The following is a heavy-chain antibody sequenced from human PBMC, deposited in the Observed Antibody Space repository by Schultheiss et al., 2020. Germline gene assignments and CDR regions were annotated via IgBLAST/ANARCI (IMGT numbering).Heavy chain of an antibody. CDR1: GYTFTSYG. D-gene: IGHD6-13*01. CDR2: ISAYNGNT. J-gene: IGHJ4*02. V-gene: IGHV1-18*01. CDR3: ARVAEQHLDYYFDY. Sequence: AYVTVSGKASGYTFTSYGISWVRQAPGQGLEWMGWISAYNGNTNYAQKLQGRVTMTTDTSTSTAYMELSSLRSDDTAVYYCARVAEQHLDYYFDYWGQGTLVKVSS.